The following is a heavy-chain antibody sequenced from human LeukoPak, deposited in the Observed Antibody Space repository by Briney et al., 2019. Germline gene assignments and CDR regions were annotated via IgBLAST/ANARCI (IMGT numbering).Heavy chain of an antibody. V-gene: IGHV3-7*01. CDR1: GFNFVTYW. CDR2: IKQDGTEK. CDR3: ARGGERITIFGVVKPGPPDY. D-gene: IGHD3-3*01. J-gene: IGHJ4*02. Sequence: PGGSLRLSCTASGFNFVTYWMSWVRQAPGKGLEWVASIKQDGTEKYFVDSVKGRFTISRDNAKKSLYLQMNSLRAEDTAVYYCARGGERITIFGVVKPGPPDYWGQGTLVTVSS.